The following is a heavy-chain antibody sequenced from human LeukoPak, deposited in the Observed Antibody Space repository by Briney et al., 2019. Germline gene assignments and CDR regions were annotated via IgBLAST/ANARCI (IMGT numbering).Heavy chain of an antibody. CDR1: GFTFSSYA. CDR3: ARASGSYDY. J-gene: IGHJ4*02. D-gene: IGHD1-26*01. Sequence: PGGSLRLSCAASGFTFSSYAMHWVRQAPGKGLEWVAVIWYDGSTKYYADSVKGRFIISRDNSKNILYLHMNSLRPEDTAVYYCARASGSYDYWGQGTLVTVSS. CDR2: IWYDGSTK. V-gene: IGHV3-33*08.